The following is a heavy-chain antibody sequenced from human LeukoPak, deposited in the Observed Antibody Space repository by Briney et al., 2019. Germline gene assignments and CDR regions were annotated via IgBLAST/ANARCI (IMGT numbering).Heavy chain of an antibody. CDR3: ARDRASGYDSGVDIFDC. V-gene: IGHV3-7*01. D-gene: IGHD5-12*01. CDR1: GFTFSSYW. J-gene: IGHJ4*02. CDR2: IKEDGSGK. Sequence: GGSLRLSCAASGFTFSSYWMSWIRQAPGKGLEWVANIKEDGSGKHYVDSVKGRFTISRDNAKNSLYLQMNSLRAEDTAVYYCARDRASGYDSGVDIFDCWGQGTLVSVSS.